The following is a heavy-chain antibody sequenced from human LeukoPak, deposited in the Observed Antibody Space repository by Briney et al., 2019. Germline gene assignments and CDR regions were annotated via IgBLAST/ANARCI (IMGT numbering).Heavy chain of an antibody. CDR1: GFTFSSYA. CDR2: IGGSGGST. V-gene: IGHV3-23*01. Sequence: GGSLRLSCAASGFTFSSYAMSWVRQAPGKGLEWVSAIGGSGGSTYYADSVKGRFTISGDNSKNTLYLQMNSLRAEDTAVYYCARQARGYGSGSFFGYWGQGTLVTVSS. J-gene: IGHJ4*02. D-gene: IGHD3-10*01. CDR3: ARQARGYGSGSFFGY.